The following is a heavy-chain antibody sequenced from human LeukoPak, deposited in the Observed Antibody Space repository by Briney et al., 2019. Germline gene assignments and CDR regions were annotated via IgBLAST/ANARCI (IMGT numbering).Heavy chain of an antibody. V-gene: IGHV3-11*06. J-gene: IGHJ4*02. D-gene: IGHD5-18*01. Sequence: WGSLRLTCIASSLTISDHYWSWIRQAPGKGLEWVSYISSSSGDTSYADSVKGRFTISRDNAKNSLSLQENSQRAKDKAGYYCARVRYSYSFDYWGQGTLVTVSS. CDR1: SLTISDHY. CDR3: ARVRYSYSFDY. CDR2: ISSSSGDT.